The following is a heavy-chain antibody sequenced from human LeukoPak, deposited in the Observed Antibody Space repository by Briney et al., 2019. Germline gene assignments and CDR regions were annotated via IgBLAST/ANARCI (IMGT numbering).Heavy chain of an antibody. CDR3: AREEDSSTIRSSHGMDV. Sequence: GGSLRLSCATSGFTFSIYTMNWVRQAPGKGLEWVSCISSGGTYIYNADSVKGRFTISRGNAKNLLYLQMNNLRAEDTAVYYCAREEDSSTIRSSHGMDVWGQGTTVTVSS. CDR2: ISSGGTYI. D-gene: IGHD6-6*01. V-gene: IGHV3-21*01. J-gene: IGHJ6*02. CDR1: GFTFSIYT.